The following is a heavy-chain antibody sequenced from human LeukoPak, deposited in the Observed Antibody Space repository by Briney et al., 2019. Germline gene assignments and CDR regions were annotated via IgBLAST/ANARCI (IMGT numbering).Heavy chain of an antibody. CDR2: IKEDGSEK. Sequence: GGSLRLSCAASGFTFSSYWMSWVRQAPGKGLEWVADIKEDGSEKYYVDSVKGRFTISRDNAKNSVYLQMNSLRPEDTALYYCAKDIYEEGNYDETNIEGAFDHWGQGTLVTVSS. V-gene: IGHV3-7*03. CDR3: AKDIYEEGNYDETNIEGAFDH. D-gene: IGHD3-3*01. J-gene: IGHJ4*02. CDR1: GFTFSSYW.